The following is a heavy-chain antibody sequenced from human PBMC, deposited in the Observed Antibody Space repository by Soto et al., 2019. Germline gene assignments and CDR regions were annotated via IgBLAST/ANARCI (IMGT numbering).Heavy chain of an antibody. CDR3: ATEGAKTNWNFEY. CDR2: VSPHGANT. V-gene: IGHV3-23*01. J-gene: IGHJ4*02. Sequence: PGGSLRLSCVASGFTFGSCGMNWVRQAPGKGLEWVAGVSPHGANTYYADSVRGRFIISRDDSRNTVSLDMNSLRGEDSAVYYCATEGAKTNWNFEYWGQGTVVTVSS. CDR1: GFTFGSCG. D-gene: IGHD1-1*01.